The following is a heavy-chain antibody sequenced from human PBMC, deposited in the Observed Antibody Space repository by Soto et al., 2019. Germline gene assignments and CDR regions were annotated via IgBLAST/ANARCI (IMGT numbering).Heavy chain of an antibody. D-gene: IGHD2-15*01. Sequence: ASVKVSCKASGYTFTSYDINWVRQATEQGLEWMGWMNPNSGNTGYAQKFQGRVTMTRNTSISTAYMELSSLRSEDTAVYYCARGLRWPPNFDYWGQGTLVTVSS. V-gene: IGHV1-8*01. CDR2: MNPNSGNT. J-gene: IGHJ4*02. CDR3: ARGLRWPPNFDY. CDR1: GYTFTSYD.